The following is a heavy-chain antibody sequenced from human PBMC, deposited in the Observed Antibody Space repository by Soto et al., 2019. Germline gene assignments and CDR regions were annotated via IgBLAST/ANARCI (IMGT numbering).Heavy chain of an antibody. CDR3: ARGWGGDYAEGNAFDI. CDR2: IIPILGIA. V-gene: IGHV1-69*02. D-gene: IGHD4-17*01. Sequence: QVQLVQSGAEVKKPGSSVKVSCKASGGTFSSYTISWVRQAPGQGLEWMGRIIPILGIANYAQKFQGRVTLTAEKXTXXAYMELSSLRSEDTAVYYCARGWGGDYAEGNAFDIWGQGTMVTVSS. J-gene: IGHJ3*02. CDR1: GGTFSSYT.